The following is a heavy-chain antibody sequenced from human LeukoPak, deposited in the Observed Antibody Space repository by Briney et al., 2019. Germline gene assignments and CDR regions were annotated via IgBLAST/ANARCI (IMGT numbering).Heavy chain of an antibody. Sequence: GGSLRLSCEAAGFTFSDSAMSWVRQASGRGLEWVSLISASGGNSYYADSVKGRFTVARDSSKNTLHLQMNSLRAEDTAVYYCARDIELSCWGQGTLVTVSS. CDR2: ISASGGNS. V-gene: IGHV3-23*01. J-gene: IGHJ4*02. CDR1: GFTFSDSA. CDR3: ARDIELSC. D-gene: IGHD1-26*01.